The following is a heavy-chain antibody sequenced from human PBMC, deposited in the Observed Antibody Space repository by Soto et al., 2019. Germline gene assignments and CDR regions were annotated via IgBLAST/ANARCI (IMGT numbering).Heavy chain of an antibody. Sequence: QVQLVQSGAEVKKTGASLMLSCKTSGYPFTTYYLHWVRQAPGHGLEWMGILFPADGATNYAQKFRGRVTMTRDTSTSTVYMQLSSVRSEDTAVYYCVREFSGGYFDYWGQGSLVTVSS. CDR1: GYPFTTYY. V-gene: IGHV1-46*01. CDR3: VREFSGGYFDY. J-gene: IGHJ4*02. CDR2: LFPADGAT. D-gene: IGHD3-10*01.